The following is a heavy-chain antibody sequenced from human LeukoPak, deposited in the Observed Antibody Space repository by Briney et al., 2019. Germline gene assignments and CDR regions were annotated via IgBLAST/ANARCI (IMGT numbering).Heavy chain of an antibody. CDR1: GFTFSNAW. CDR3: AGGLLGCRGGSCYPTDY. J-gene: IGHJ4*02. Sequence: PGGSLRLSCAASGFTFSNAWMSWVRQAPGKGLEWVAVISDDGNSESYADSVKGRFIISRDNPKNTVYLQMNSLRAEDTAVYFCAGGLLGCRGGSCYPTDYWGQGTRVTVSS. D-gene: IGHD2-15*01. V-gene: IGHV3-30*03. CDR2: ISDDGNSE.